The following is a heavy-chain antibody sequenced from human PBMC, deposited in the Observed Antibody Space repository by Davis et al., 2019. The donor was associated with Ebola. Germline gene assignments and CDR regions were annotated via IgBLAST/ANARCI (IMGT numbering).Heavy chain of an antibody. V-gene: IGHV3-48*02. Sequence: GESLKISCAASGFTFSSYSMNWVRQAPGKGLEWVSYISSSSSTIYYADSVKGRFTISRDNAKNSLYLQMNSLRDEDTAVYYCAKSPSDSSGPGDIWGQGTMVIVSS. D-gene: IGHD3-22*01. CDR2: ISSSSSTI. J-gene: IGHJ3*02. CDR3: AKSPSDSSGPGDI. CDR1: GFTFSSYS.